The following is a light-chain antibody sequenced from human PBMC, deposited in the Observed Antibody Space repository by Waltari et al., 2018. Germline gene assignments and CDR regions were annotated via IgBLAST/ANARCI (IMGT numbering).Light chain of an antibody. V-gene: IGKV3-11*01. CDR2: DAS. J-gene: IGKJ4*01. CDR3: QQRRDWPLT. CDR1: QSVGTY. Sequence: EIVLTQSPAILSSSPGERATLSCRASQSVGTYLAWYQQLLGQSPRLIISDASYRATGIPARFGGSGSETDFTLTISSLQAEDCAVYYCQQRRDWPLTFGGGTRVQI.